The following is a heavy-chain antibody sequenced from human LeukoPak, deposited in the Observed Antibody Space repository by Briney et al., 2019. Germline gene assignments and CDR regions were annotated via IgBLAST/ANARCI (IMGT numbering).Heavy chain of an antibody. D-gene: IGHD3-10*01. J-gene: IGHJ4*02. CDR2: ISGSGGST. CDR1: GFTVSSNY. V-gene: IGHV3-23*01. Sequence: PGGSLRLSCAASGFTVSSNYMSWVRQAPGKGLEWVSAISGSGGSTYYADSVKGRFTISRDNSKNTLYLQMNSLRAEDTAVYYCAKDLRYYGSGSPYYFDYWGQGTLVTVSS. CDR3: AKDLRYYGSGSPYYFDY.